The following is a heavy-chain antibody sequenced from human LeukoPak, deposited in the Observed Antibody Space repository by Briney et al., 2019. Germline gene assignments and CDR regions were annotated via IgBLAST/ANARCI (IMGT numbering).Heavy chain of an antibody. Sequence: SETLSLTCTVSGGSISSGGYYWSWIRQPPGKGLEWIGYIYHSGSTYYNPSLKSRVTISVDRSKNQFSLKLSSVTAADTAVYYCARDPKQQLEGGAFDIWGQGTMVTVSS. CDR3: ARDPKQQLEGGAFDI. D-gene: IGHD6-13*01. CDR1: GGSISSGGYY. CDR2: IYHSGST. J-gene: IGHJ3*02. V-gene: IGHV4-30-2*01.